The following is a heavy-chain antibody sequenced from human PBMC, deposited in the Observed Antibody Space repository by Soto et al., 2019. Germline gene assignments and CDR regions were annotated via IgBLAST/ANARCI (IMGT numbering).Heavy chain of an antibody. J-gene: IGHJ4*02. CDR1: GGSINSGGYY. CDR3: ARGITMVRGVIHTPYFDY. D-gene: IGHD3-10*01. CDR2: IYNSGST. V-gene: IGHV4-31*03. Sequence: QVQLQESGPGLVKPSRTLSLTCTVSGGSINSGGYYWSWIRQHPGKGLEWIGYIYNSGSTYYNPSLKSRVTISVDTSKNQFSLKLSSVTAADTAVYCCARGITMVRGVIHTPYFDYWGQGTLVTVSS.